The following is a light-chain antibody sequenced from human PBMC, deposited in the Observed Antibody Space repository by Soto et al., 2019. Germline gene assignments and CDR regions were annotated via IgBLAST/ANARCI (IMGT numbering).Light chain of an antibody. J-gene: IGLJ1*01. CDR2: EVS. CDR1: SSDVGSYNY. V-gene: IGLV2-14*01. Sequence: QSALTQPASVSGSPGQSITISCTGTSSDVGSYNYVSWYQQHPGKAPKLIIYEVSNRPSGVSNRFSGSKSGNTASLTISGPQAEDDGDYYCSSYTSSSTLYVFGTGTKV. CDR3: SSYTSSSTLYV.